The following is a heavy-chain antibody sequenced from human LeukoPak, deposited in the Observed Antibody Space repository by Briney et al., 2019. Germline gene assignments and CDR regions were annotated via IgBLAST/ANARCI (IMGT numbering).Heavy chain of an antibody. D-gene: IGHD6-13*01. J-gene: IGHJ4*02. CDR3: AKDKQQLVPYFDY. CDR2: ISGSGGIT. Sequence: GGSLRLSCAASGFTFSSYATIWVRQAPGKGLEWVSAISGSGGITYYADSVKGRFTISRNNSKNTLYLQMNSRRAEDMAVYYCAKDKQQLVPYFDYWGQGTLVTVSS. CDR1: GFTFSSYA. V-gene: IGHV3-23*01.